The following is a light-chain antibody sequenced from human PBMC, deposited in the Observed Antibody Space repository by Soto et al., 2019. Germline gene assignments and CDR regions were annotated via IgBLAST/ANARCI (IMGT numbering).Light chain of an antibody. Sequence: ETVLTHDPATLSLSPVATGTLSCRGRQSMTNSLAWYRQNPGQVPRLLIXXAYXRATETPARFRGSGSGTGFKVTISSLEPEDLSVALCQRRGEWPSGPTFGQGTRLEIK. CDR3: QRRGEWPSGPT. CDR1: QSMTNS. V-gene: IGKV3-11*01. CDR2: XAY. J-gene: IGKJ5*01.